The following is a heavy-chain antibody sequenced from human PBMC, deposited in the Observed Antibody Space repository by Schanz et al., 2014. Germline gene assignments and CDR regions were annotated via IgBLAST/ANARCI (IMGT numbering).Heavy chain of an antibody. CDR3: ARAGQDYSDSSGYATYYFGN. CDR1: GYTFTNYG. V-gene: IGHV1-18*04. Sequence: QVQLVQSGAEVKKPGASVKVSCKASGYTFTNYGITWVRQAPGQGLEWMGWISAYNGNTNYAQKFQGRVTMTTDTSTSTAYMELRSLRSEDTAVYYCARAGQDYSDSSGYATYYFGNWGQGTLVTVSS. D-gene: IGHD3-22*01. CDR2: ISAYNGNT. J-gene: IGHJ4*02.